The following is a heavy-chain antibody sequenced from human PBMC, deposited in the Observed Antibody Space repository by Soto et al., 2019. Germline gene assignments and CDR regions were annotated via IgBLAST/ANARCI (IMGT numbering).Heavy chain of an antibody. CDR3: TRGIAAAVTWFDP. CDR2: IRSKANSHATAYAAT. J-gene: IGHJ5*02. Sequence: EVQLVESGGGLVQPGGSLKLSCAASGFTFSGSAMHWVRQASGKGLEWVGRIRSKANSHATAYAATAYAASVKGRFTISGDDSKIRGYLQMTSLKTEDTAVYYCTRGIAAAVTWFDPWGQGTLVTVSS. V-gene: IGHV3-73*01. D-gene: IGHD6-13*01. CDR1: GFTFSGSA.